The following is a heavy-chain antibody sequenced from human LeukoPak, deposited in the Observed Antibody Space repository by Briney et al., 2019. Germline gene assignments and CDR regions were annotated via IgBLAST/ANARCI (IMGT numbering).Heavy chain of an antibody. CDR1: GFTVSSNS. CDR2: IRYDGSNK. J-gene: IGHJ4*02. CDR3: ANSEMAR. V-gene: IGHV3-30*02. Sequence: GGSLRLSCTVSGFTVSSNSMSWVRQAPGKGLEWVAFIRYDGSNKYYADSVKGRFTISRDNSKNTLYLQMNSLRAEDTAVYYCANSEMARWGQGTLVTVSS. D-gene: IGHD5-24*01.